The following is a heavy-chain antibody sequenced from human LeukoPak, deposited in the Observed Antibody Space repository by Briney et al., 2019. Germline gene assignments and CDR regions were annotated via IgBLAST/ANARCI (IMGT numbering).Heavy chain of an antibody. V-gene: IGHV3-23*01. CDR3: AKSDCGPVCCYVLDY. J-gene: IGHJ4*02. CDR2: ISGDSRDT. D-gene: IGHD2-2*01. Sequence: GGSLRPSCAASGFTFSSHAMSWVRQAPGKGLDWVAAISGDSRDTYHADSVEGRFTIPRDSSKNTLYLQMNSLRADDTATYYCAKSDCGPVCCYVLDYWGQGTPVTVSS. CDR1: GFTFSSHA.